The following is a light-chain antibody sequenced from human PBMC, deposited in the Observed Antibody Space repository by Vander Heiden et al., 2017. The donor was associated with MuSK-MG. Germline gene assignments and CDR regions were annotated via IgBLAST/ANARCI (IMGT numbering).Light chain of an antibody. CDR1: QSISSY. Sequence: DIQMTQSPSSLSASVGDGVTVTCRASQSISSYLNWYQQKPGKAPKLLIFAASTLQSGVPSRFSGSGSGSDFTLTISSLQPEDFATYYCQQSDISPWTFGQGTTLEIK. V-gene: IGKV1-39*01. CDR2: AAS. J-gene: IGKJ1*01. CDR3: QQSDISPWT.